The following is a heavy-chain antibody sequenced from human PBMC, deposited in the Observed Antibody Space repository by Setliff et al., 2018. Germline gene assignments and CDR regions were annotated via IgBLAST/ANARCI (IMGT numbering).Heavy chain of an antibody. D-gene: IGHD2-21*01. CDR2: IYPGDSHT. J-gene: IGHJ5*02. CDR3: ARRGERFFNWFDP. Sequence: GESLKISCKGSGYSFSNFWIGWVRQMPGKGLEWMGIIYPGDSHTRYSSSFQGQVTMSADKSSNTAYLQWSNLKASDTAIYYCARRGERFFNWFDPWGQGTLVTVSS. CDR1: GYSFSNFW. V-gene: IGHV5-51*01.